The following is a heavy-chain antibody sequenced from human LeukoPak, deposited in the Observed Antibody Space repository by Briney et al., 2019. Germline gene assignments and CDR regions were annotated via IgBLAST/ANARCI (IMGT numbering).Heavy chain of an antibody. CDR3: ARAGYCSSTSCYIRRNNYYYMDV. D-gene: IGHD2-2*02. CDR2: ISSSSSNI. V-gene: IGHV3-21*01. Sequence: GGSLRLSCAASGFTFSSYSMNWVRQAPGKGLEWVSSISSSSSNIYYADSVKGRFTISRDNAKNSLYLRMNSLRVEDTAVYYCARAGYCSSTSCYIRRNNYYYMDVWGKGTTVTVSS. J-gene: IGHJ6*03. CDR1: GFTFSSYS.